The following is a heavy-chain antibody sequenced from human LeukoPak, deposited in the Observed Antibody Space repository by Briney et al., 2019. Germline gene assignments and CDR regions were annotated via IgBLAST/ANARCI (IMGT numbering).Heavy chain of an antibody. D-gene: IGHD1-26*01. CDR2: IYHTGTT. J-gene: IGHJ3*02. Sequence: PSETLSLTCSVSGISVNTTYFWGWIRQAPGKGLEWIGSIYHTGTTDYNPSLKSRVTISIDTSKNQFSLKLSSVTAADTAVYYCARGGSYYASAFDIWGQGTMVTVSS. CDR1: GISVNTTYF. V-gene: IGHV4-38-2*02. CDR3: ARGGSYYASAFDI.